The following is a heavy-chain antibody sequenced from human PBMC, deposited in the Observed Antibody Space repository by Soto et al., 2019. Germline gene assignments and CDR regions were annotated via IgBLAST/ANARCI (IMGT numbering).Heavy chain of an antibody. CDR1: GGSISSSSYY. CDR2: IYYSGST. CDR3: ASWGLNWNRGDY. Sequence: QLQLQESGPGLVKPSETLSLTCTVSGGSISSSSYYWGWIRQPPGKGLEWIGSIYYSGSTYYNPSLKSRVTISVDTSKNQFSLKLSSVTAADTAVYYCASWGLNWNRGDYWGQGTLVTVSS. V-gene: IGHV4-39*01. D-gene: IGHD1-20*01. J-gene: IGHJ4*02.